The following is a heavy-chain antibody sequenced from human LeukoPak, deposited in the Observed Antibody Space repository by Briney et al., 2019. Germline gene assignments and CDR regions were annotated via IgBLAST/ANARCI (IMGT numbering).Heavy chain of an antibody. V-gene: IGHV1-8*02. CDR1: GYTFTTYN. J-gene: IGHJ4*02. D-gene: IGHD2-15*01. CDR3: ARPRRGGWVDY. CDR2: MNPNSGNT. Sequence: ASVKVSCKASGYTFTTYNISWVRQATGQGLEWMGWMNPNSGNTGYAQKFQGRVTMTRNTSISTAYMELSSLRSEDTAVYYCARPRRGGWVDYWGQGTLVTVSS.